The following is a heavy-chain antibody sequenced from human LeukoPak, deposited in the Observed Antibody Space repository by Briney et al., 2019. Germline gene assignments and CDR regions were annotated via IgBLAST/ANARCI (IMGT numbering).Heavy chain of an antibody. Sequence: PGASLRLSCAASGFTFSSYEVNWVRQAPGKGLESVSYISSSGSTMYYADSVKGRFTVSRDNAKNSLFLQMNSLRAEDTAVYYCARVRVTVTTLDYWGQGALVTVSS. CDR1: GFTFSSYE. CDR3: ARVRVTVTTLDY. D-gene: IGHD4-17*01. J-gene: IGHJ4*02. CDR2: ISSSGSTM. V-gene: IGHV3-48*03.